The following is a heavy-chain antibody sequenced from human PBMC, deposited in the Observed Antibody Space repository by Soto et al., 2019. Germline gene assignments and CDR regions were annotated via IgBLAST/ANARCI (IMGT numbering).Heavy chain of an antibody. CDR3: AAGLRWFGA. CDR1: GFTFTSSA. CDR2: LVVGSGNT. V-gene: IGHV1-58*01. J-gene: IGHJ4*02. D-gene: IGHD3-10*01. Sequence: QMQLVQSGPEVKKPGTSVKVSCKASGFTFTSSAVQWVRQARGQRLEWIGWLVVGSGNTNYAQKFQERVTITRDMSTSTADMELSSLRSEDTDVYYCAAGLRWFGAWGQGTLVTVSS.